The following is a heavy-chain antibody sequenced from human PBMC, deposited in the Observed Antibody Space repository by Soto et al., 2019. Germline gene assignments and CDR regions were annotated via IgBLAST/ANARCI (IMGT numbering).Heavy chain of an antibody. CDR3: ARDEFGWFDP. CDR2: ISSSSSYI. J-gene: IGHJ5*02. Sequence: XASLILSFAASGFTFSSYSMNWVRQAPGKGLEWVSSISSSSSYIYYADSVKGRFTISRDNAKNSLYLQMNSLRAEDTAVYYCARDEFGWFDPWGQGTLVTVSS. V-gene: IGHV3-21*01. D-gene: IGHD3-10*01. CDR1: GFTFSSYS.